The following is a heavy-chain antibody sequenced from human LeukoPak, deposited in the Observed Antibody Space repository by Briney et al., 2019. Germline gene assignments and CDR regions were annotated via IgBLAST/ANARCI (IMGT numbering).Heavy chain of an antibody. J-gene: IGHJ4*02. Sequence: PSETLSLTCTVSGDSITSYYWSWIRQPPGKGLEWIGYIYYIGSTNYNPSLKSRVTISLDTSKNQFSLKLNSVTAADTAVYYCARKYSGYGGWIDYWGQGTLVTVSS. D-gene: IGHD5-12*01. CDR2: IYYIGST. V-gene: IGHV4-59*01. CDR3: ARKYSGYGGWIDY. CDR1: GDSITSYY.